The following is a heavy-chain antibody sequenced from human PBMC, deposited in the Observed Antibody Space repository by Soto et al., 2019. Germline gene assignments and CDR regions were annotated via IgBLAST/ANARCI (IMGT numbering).Heavy chain of an antibody. CDR2: IDERGGST. V-gene: IGHV3-23*01. CDR3: AKDKSGTTAFDI. J-gene: IGHJ3*02. D-gene: IGHD1-1*01. CDR1: GFTFSTYA. Sequence: GGSLRLSCADSGFTFSTYALSWVRQAPGKGLEWVSAIDERGGSTYYADSVKGRFTISRDNSKKTLYLQMNSLRAEDTALYYCAKDKSGTTAFDIWGQGTMVTVSS.